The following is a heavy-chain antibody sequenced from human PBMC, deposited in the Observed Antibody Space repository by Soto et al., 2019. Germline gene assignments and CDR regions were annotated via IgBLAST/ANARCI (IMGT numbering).Heavy chain of an antibody. V-gene: IGHV3-23*01. CDR1: GFTLRNYA. J-gene: IGHJ4*02. CDR2: ISANDVGT. CDR3: AKAKNDYNWDNRPPFDY. D-gene: IGHD1-20*01. Sequence: SGGSLRLSCDASGFTLRNYAMTWIRQAPGKGLEWVSLISANDVGTYYAESVKTRFTISTDQSRNTVYLQMGSLRADDTAIYYCAKAKNDYNWDNRPPFDYWGQGTLVTVSS.